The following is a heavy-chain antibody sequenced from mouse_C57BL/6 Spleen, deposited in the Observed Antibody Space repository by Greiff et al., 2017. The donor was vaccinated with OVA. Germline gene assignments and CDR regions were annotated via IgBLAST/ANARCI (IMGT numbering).Heavy chain of an antibody. D-gene: IGHD4-1*01. J-gene: IGHJ2*01. Sequence: VQLQQSGPELVKPGASVKISCKASGYTFTDYYMNWVKQSHGKSLEWIGDINPNNGGTSYNQKFKGKATLTVDKSSSTAYMELRSLTSEDSAVYYCARYGTNFDDWGQGTTLTVSS. V-gene: IGHV1-26*01. CDR1: GYTFTDYY. CDR2: INPNNGGT. CDR3: ARYGTNFDD.